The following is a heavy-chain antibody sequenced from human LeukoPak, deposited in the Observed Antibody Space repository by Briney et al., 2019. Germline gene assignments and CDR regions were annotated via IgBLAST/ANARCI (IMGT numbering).Heavy chain of an antibody. CDR3: TRAQGITIFGVVISPYYYYMDV. CDR1: GGSISSYY. CDR2: IYYSGST. Sequence: EPSETLSLTCTVSGGSISSYYWSWIRQPPGKGLEWIGYIYYSGSTNYNPSLKSRVTISVDTSKNQFSLKLSSVTAADTAVYYCTRAQGITIFGVVISPYYYYMDVWGKGTTVTVSS. D-gene: IGHD3-3*01. J-gene: IGHJ6*03. V-gene: IGHV4-59*01.